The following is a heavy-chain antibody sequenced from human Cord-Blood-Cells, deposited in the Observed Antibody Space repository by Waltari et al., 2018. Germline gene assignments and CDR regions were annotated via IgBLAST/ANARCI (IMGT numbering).Heavy chain of an antibody. J-gene: IGHJ4*02. D-gene: IGHD3-22*01. CDR1: GGSFSGYY. V-gene: IGHV4-34*01. Sequence: QVQLQQWGAGLLKPSETLSLTCAVYGGSFSGYYWGWIRQPPGKGLEWIGEINHSGSTNYNPSLKSRVTISVDTSKNQFSLKLSSVTAADTAVYYCARRPYYDDSSGYLLVDYWGQGTLVTVSS. CDR2: INHSGST. CDR3: ARRPYYDDSSGYLLVDY.